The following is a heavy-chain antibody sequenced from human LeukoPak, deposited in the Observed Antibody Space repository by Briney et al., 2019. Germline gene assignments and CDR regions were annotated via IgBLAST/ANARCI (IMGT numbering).Heavy chain of an antibody. CDR3: AKDPASKPGGYSSSEGDY. J-gene: IGHJ4*02. V-gene: IGHV3-23*01. CDR2: ISGSGGST. Sequence: PGGSLGLSCAASGFTFSSYAMSWVRQAPGKGLEWVSAISGSGGSTYYADSVKGRFTISRDNSKNTLYLQMNSLRAEDTAVYYCAKDPASKPGGYSSSEGDYWGQGTLVTVSS. CDR1: GFTFSSYA. D-gene: IGHD6-13*01.